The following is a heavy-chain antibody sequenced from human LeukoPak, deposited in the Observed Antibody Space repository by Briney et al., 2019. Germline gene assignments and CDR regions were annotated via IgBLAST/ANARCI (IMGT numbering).Heavy chain of an antibody. CDR3: ARGLRNFDWLPNFDY. V-gene: IGHV1-18*01. Sequence: ASVKVSCKASAYNFTNYGISWVRQAPGQGLEWMGWISTYNGNTNYPQKLQGRVTMTTDTSTNTVYMELRSLRSDDTAVYYCARGLRNFDWLPNFDYWGQGTLVTVSS. CDR1: AYNFTNYG. J-gene: IGHJ4*02. D-gene: IGHD3-9*01. CDR2: ISTYNGNT.